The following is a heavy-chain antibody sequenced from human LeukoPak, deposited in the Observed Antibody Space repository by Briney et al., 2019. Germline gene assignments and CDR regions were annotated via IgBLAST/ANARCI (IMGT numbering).Heavy chain of an antibody. D-gene: IGHD5-24*01. J-gene: IGHJ5*02. CDR3: ARDNSVRDEAWWFNR. CDR2: ISPSGGST. V-gene: IGHV1-46*01. Sequence: ASVTVSFKAFGYTFTINYMHWVRQAPGQGPEWMGVISPSGGSTTYAQKFQGRVTLTRDMSTSTDYLELSSLRSEDTAVYYCARDNSVRDEAWWFNRWGQGTLVTVSS. CDR1: GYTFTINY.